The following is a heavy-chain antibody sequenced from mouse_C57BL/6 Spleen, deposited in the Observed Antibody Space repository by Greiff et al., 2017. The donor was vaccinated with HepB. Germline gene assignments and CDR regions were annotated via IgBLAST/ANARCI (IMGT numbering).Heavy chain of an antibody. CDR2: ISDGGSYT. V-gene: IGHV5-4*01. CDR3: AREHVAPFDY. J-gene: IGHJ2*01. Sequence: EVKLVESGGGLVKPGGSLKLSCAASGFTFSSYAMSWVRQTPEKRLEWVATISDGGSYTYYPDNVKGRFTISRDNAKNNLYLQMSHLKSEDTAMYYCAREHVAPFDYWGQGTTLTVSS. D-gene: IGHD1-3*01. CDR1: GFTFSSYA.